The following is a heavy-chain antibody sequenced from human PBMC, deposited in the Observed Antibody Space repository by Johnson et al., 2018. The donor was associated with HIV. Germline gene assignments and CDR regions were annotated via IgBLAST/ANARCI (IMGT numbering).Heavy chain of an antibody. J-gene: IGHJ3*02. CDR2: ISYDGSNK. CDR3: ASLPIAARPPTDAFDI. Sequence: QVQLVESGGGLVQPGGSLRLSCAASGFTFSSYAMHWVRQAPGKGLEWVAVISYDGSNKYHADSVKGRFTISRDNSKNTLYVQMNSLRAEETAVYHCASLPIAARPPTDAFDIWGQGTMVTVSS. CDR1: GFTFSSYA. V-gene: IGHV3-30-3*01. D-gene: IGHD6-6*01.